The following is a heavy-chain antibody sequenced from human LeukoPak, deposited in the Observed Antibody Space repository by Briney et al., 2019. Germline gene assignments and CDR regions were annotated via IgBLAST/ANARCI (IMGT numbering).Heavy chain of an antibody. Sequence: SETLTLTCTVSGGSIRGYYWSRIRQPPGKRLDWIGYIYDTGATNYNPSPKSRFTISIATSKKHFSPNLSSVTAADTSVYYCLRLPLIATTPGGFDPWGQGTLVTVSS. D-gene: IGHD1/OR15-1a*01. V-gene: IGHV4-59*08. J-gene: IGHJ5*02. CDR2: IYDTGAT. CDR1: GGSIRGYY. CDR3: LRLPLIATTPGGFDP.